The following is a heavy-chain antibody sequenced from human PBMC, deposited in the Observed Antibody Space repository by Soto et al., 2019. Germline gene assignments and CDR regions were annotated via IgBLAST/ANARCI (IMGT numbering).Heavy chain of an antibody. Sequence: SDTLSLTCTVSGGSIRISSYYWGWIRQPPGKGLEWIGSIYYSGSTYYNPSLKSRVTISVDTSKNQFSLKLSSVTAADTAVYYSADIYSGYGRDAFDIWGQGTMVT. V-gene: IGHV4-39*01. CDR1: GGSIRISSYY. J-gene: IGHJ3*02. D-gene: IGHD5-12*01. CDR2: IYYSGST. CDR3: ADIYSGYGRDAFDI.